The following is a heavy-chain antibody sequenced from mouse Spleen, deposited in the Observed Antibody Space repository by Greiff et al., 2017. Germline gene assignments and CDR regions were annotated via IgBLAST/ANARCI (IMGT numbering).Heavy chain of an antibody. Sequence: QVQLQQSGPELVKPGASVKISCKASGYAFSSSWMNWVKQRPGKGLEWIGRIYPGDGDTNYNGKFKGKATLTADKSSSTAYMQLSSLTSEDSAAYFCARCQPGVYWYFDVGGAGTTVTVSS. CDR2: IYPGDGDT. V-gene: IGHV1-82*01. CDR1: GYAFSSSW. CDR3: ARCQPGVYWYFDV. J-gene: IGHJ1*01. D-gene: IGHD6-1*01.